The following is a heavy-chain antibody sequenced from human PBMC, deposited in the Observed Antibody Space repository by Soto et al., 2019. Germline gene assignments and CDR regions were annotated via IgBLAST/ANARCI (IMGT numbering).Heavy chain of an antibody. CDR3: AKDRGGQEGY. CDR1: GFTFSSYG. V-gene: IGHV3-30*18. J-gene: IGHJ4*02. D-gene: IGHD6-25*01. Sequence: QVQLVESGGGVVQPGRSLRLSCAASGFTFSSYGMHWVRQAPGKGLEWVAVISYDGSNKYYADSVKGRFTISRDNSKNTLYLQMNSLRAEDTAVYYCAKDRGGQEGYWGQGTLVTVSS. CDR2: ISYDGSNK.